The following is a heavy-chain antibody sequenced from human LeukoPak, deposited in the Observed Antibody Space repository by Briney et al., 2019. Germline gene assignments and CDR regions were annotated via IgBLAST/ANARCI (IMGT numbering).Heavy chain of an antibody. CDR3: ASNPRRATVVEYYFDY. V-gene: IGHV1-46*01. Sequence: ASVTVSCKASGYTFTSYYMHWVRQAPGQGLEWMGIINPSGGSTSYAQKFQGRVTMTRDTSTSTVYMELSSLRSEDTAVYYCASNPRRATVVEYYFDYWGQGTLVTVSS. CDR2: INPSGGST. D-gene: IGHD4-23*01. CDR1: GYTFTSYY. J-gene: IGHJ4*02.